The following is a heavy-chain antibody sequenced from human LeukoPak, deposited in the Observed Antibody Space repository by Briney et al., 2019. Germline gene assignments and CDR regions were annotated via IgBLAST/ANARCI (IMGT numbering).Heavy chain of an antibody. CDR3: ASRRYYDFWSGYYPRYYYYMDV. D-gene: IGHD3-3*01. Sequence: ASVKVSCKASGGTFSSYAISWVRQAPGQGLEWMGRIIPIFGTANYAQKFQGRVTITTDESTSTAYMELSSLRPEDTAVYYCASRRYYDFWSGYYPRYYYYMDVWGKGTTVTVSS. CDR1: GGTFSSYA. CDR2: IIPIFGTA. V-gene: IGHV1-69*05. J-gene: IGHJ6*03.